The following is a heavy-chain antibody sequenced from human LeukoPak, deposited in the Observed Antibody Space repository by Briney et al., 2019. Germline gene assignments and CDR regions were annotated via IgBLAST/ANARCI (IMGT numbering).Heavy chain of an antibody. CDR3: ATSGWYLLPGVY. V-gene: IGHV4-39*01. D-gene: IGHD6-19*01. CDR2: IYYSGST. CDR1: GDSISSTNYY. J-gene: IGHJ4*02. Sequence: PSETLSLTCTVSGDSISSTNYYWGWIRQPPGKGLEWIGSIYYSGSTYYNPSLESRVTISVDTSENQFSLKLSSVTAADTAVYYCATSGWYLLPGVYWGQGTLVTVSS.